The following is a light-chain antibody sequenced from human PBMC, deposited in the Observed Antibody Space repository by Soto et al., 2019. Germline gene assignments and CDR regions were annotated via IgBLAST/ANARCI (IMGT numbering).Light chain of an antibody. V-gene: IGKV4-1*01. CDR3: QQYYSTPFT. CDR2: WAS. Sequence: DIVMTQSPDSLSVSLGERATINCTSSLSLLYTSNNKNYLAWYQQKGRQPPNLLIYWASTRESGVPDRFSGSGSGTDFALTISNLQAEDVATYYCQQYYSTPFTFGPGTKVDL. J-gene: IGKJ3*01. CDR1: LSLLYTSNNKNY.